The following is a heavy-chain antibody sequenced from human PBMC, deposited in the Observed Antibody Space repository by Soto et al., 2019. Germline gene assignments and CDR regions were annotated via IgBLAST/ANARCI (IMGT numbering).Heavy chain of an antibody. J-gene: IGHJ5*02. CDR3: ARDYCGGDCGWFDP. D-gene: IGHD2-21*02. V-gene: IGHV1-69*13. Sequence: GASVKVSCKASGGTFSSYAISCVRQAPGQGLEWMGGIIPIFGTANYAQKFQGRVTITADESTSTAYMELSSLRSEDTAVYYCARDYCGGDCGWFDPWGQGTLVTVS. CDR1: GGTFSSYA. CDR2: IIPIFGTA.